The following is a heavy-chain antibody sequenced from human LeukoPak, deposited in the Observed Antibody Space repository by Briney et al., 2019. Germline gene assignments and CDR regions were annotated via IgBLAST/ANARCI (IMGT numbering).Heavy chain of an antibody. D-gene: IGHD2-2*01. CDR2: INPISGGT. Sequence: GASVKVSCKASGYTFTGYYMHWVRQAPGQGLEYMGRINPISGGTVYAQKFQGRVTMTRDTSITTAYMELTRLTSDDTAVYYCARYCSSTSFYSDYWGQGTLVTVPS. CDR1: GYTFTGYY. V-gene: IGHV1-2*06. J-gene: IGHJ4*02. CDR3: ARYCSSTSFYSDY.